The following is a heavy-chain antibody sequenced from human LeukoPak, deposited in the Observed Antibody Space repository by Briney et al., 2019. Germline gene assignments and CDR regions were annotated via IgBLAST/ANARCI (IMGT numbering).Heavy chain of an antibody. V-gene: IGHV1-46*01. CDR2: INPSGGST. J-gene: IGHJ3*02. D-gene: IGHD3-22*01. CDR1: GYTFTSYY. CDR3: ARDQEIVVVITRGWAFDI. Sequence: ASVKVSCKASGYTFTSYYMHWVRQAPGQGLEWMGIINPSGGSTSYAQKFQGRVTMTRDTSTSTVYMELSSLRSEDTAVYYCARDQEIVVVITRGWAFDIWGQGTMVTVSS.